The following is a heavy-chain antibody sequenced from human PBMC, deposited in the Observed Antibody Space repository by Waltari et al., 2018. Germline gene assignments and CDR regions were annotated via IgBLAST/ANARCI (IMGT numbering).Heavy chain of an antibody. V-gene: IGHV1-69*12. D-gene: IGHD1-26*01. J-gene: IGHJ4*02. CDR1: GGTSGSYA. Sequence: QVQLVQSGAGVKKPGSSVKVSCKASGGTSGSYAISGGRQAPGQGLEWMGGIIPIFGTANYAQKFQGRVTSTADESTSTAYMELSSLRSEDTAVYYCAISPSGYVDYWGQGTLVTVSS. CDR2: IIPIFGTA. CDR3: AISPSGYVDY.